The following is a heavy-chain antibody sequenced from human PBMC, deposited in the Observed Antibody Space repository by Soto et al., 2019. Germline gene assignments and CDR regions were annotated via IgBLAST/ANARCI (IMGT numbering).Heavy chain of an antibody. J-gene: IGHJ4*02. CDR1: GYTFTDYY. CDR3: AGGGGTAAGSGRGLRLSH. D-gene: IGHD6-13*01. Sequence: GASVKVSCKASGYTFTDYYMHWVRQAPGQGLEWMGWINPNSGGTNYAQKFQGRVTMTRDTSISTAYMELSNLRSDDTAVYYCAGGGGTAAGSGRGLRLSHWRQGTLVTVSS. V-gene: IGHV1-2*02. CDR2: INPNSGGT.